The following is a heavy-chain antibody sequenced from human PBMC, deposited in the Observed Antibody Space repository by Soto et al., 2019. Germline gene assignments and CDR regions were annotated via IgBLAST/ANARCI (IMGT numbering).Heavy chain of an antibody. V-gene: IGHV4-31*03. CDR1: GASINSGGYY. CDR3: AGGNAWAVLLAS. D-gene: IGHD2-2*01. Sequence: QVQLQESGPGLVKPSQTLSLTCTVSGASINSGGYYWSWIRQLPGKGLEWIVYIYFSGTTYYNPSMERRVTISQNTYQNQFSLKLSPGTAADTVVYCGAGGNAWAVLLASWGQGTLVTVSS. CDR2: IYFSGTT. J-gene: IGHJ4*02.